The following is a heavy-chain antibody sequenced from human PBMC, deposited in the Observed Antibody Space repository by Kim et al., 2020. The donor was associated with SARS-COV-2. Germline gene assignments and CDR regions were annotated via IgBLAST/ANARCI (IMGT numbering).Heavy chain of an antibody. V-gene: IGHV3-15*01. Sequence: GGSLRLSCTISGVDITNAWMSWVRQAPGKGLEWVGRIKGKSEAGATDYAAAVRGRFTISRDESKNTLYMQMNGLRSEDTALYDCTTVTQWNTYSF. CDR2: IKGKSEAGAT. D-gene: IGHD6-19*01. CDR1: GVDITNAW. CDR3: TTVTQWNTYSF. J-gene: IGHJ3*01.